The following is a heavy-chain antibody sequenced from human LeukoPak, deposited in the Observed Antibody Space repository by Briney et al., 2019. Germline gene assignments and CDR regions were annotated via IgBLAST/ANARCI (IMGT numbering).Heavy chain of an antibody. J-gene: IGHJ4*02. Sequence: GGSLRLSCAASGFTFSSYAMSWVRQAPGKGLEWVSAISGSGGSTYYADSVKGRFTISRDNSKNTLYLQMNSLRAEDTAVYYCARGGGSGWYPDYWGQGTLVTVSS. V-gene: IGHV3-23*01. CDR2: ISGSGGST. D-gene: IGHD6-19*01. CDR3: ARGGGSGWYPDY. CDR1: GFTFSSYA.